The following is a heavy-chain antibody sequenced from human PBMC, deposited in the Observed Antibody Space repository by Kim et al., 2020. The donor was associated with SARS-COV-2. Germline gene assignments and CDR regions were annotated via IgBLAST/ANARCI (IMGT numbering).Heavy chain of an antibody. CDR2: ISSSSSYT. D-gene: IGHD3-10*01. CDR1: GFTFSDYY. CDR3: ARLTANTYYYGSGSYYYFDY. V-gene: IGHV3-11*03. J-gene: IGHJ4*02. Sequence: GGSLRLSCAASGFTFSDYYMSWIRQAPGKGLEWVSYISSSSSYTNYADSVKGRFTISRDNAKNSLYLQMNSLRAEDTAVYYCARLTANTYYYGSGSYYYFDYWGQGTLVTVSS.